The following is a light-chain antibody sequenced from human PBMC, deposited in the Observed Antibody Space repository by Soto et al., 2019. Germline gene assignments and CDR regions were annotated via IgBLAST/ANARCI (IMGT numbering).Light chain of an antibody. CDR2: AAS. V-gene: IGKV3-20*01. Sequence: EIVLTQSPGTLSLSPGERATLSCRASQSLSSSYLAWYQQIPGQAPRLLIYAASSRATGIPDRFSGSGSGTDFTLTISRLEPEDFAVYYCQQYGSSKGLTFGGGTKVEIK. CDR1: QSLSSSY. CDR3: QQYGSSKGLT. J-gene: IGKJ4*01.